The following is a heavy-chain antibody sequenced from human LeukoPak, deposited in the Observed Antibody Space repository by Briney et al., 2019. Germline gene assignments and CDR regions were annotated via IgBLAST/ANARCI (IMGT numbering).Heavy chain of an antibody. J-gene: IGHJ4*02. CDR1: GFIVSTNY. Sequence: PGGSLRPSCVASGFIVSTNYMSWVRQAPGKGLEWVSVIFRGDGTYHADSVKGRFTISRDSSKNTVYLQINSLTAEDTAVYYCVKEVPGTTIYHWGQGTLVTVSS. D-gene: IGHD4-11*01. V-gene: IGHV3-66*01. CDR3: VKEVPGTTIYH. CDR2: IFRGDGT.